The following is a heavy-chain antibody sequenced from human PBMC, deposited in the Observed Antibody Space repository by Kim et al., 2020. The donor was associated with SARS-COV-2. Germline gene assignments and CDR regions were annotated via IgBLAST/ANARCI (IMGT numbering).Heavy chain of an antibody. V-gene: IGHV4-59*01. CDR3: ARERYSSSLYTDY. J-gene: IGHJ4*02. D-gene: IGHD6-13*01. Sequence: YTPSLKSRVAISVDTSKNQFSLKLSSVTAADTAVYYCARERYSSSLYTDYWGQGTLVTVSS.